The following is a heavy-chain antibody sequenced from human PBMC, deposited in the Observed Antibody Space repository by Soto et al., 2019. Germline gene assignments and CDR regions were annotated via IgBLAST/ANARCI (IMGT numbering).Heavy chain of an antibody. D-gene: IGHD3-16*01. Sequence: SETLSLTCTVSGGSISSYYWSWIRQPPGKGLEWIGYIYYSGSTNYNPSLKSRVTISVDTSKNQFSLKLSSVTAADTAVYYCARSLLIWDYYGMDVWGQGTTVTVSS. V-gene: IGHV4-59*01. CDR1: GGSISSYY. CDR3: ARSLLIWDYYGMDV. J-gene: IGHJ6*02. CDR2: IYYSGST.